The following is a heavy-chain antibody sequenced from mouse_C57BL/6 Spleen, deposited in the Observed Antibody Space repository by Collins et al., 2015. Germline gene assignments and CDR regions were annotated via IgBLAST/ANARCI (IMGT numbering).Heavy chain of an antibody. D-gene: IGHD2-1*01. CDR2: IYPGDGDT. CDR3: ARSHGNYHAMDY. V-gene: IGHV1-82*01. Sequence: QVQLQQSGPELVKPGASVKISCKASGYAFSSSWMNWVKQRPGQGLEWIGRIYPGDGDTNYNGKFKGKATLTADKSSSTAYMQLSSLTSVDSAVYFCARSHGNYHAMDYWGQGTSVTVSS. CDR1: GYAFSSSW. J-gene: IGHJ4*01.